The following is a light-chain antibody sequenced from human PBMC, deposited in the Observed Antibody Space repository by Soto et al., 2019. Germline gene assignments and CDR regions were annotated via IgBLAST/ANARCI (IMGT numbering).Light chain of an antibody. J-gene: IGKJ3*01. CDR2: AAS. CDR1: QGIGNY. Sequence: DIQMTQSPSSLSASVGDRVTITCRASQGIGNYLAWFQQKAGKVPKLLIYAASSLQSGVPSRFSGSGSGTDFTLTISSLQPEDFATYYCLQKYFYPFTFGPGTKVDIK. CDR3: LQKYFYPFT. V-gene: IGKV1-27*01.